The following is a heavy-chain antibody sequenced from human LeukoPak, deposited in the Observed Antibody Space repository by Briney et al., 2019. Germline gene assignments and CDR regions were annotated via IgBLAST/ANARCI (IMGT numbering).Heavy chain of an antibody. D-gene: IGHD1-26*01. CDR2: ISPSSSYI. Sequence: PGGSLRLSCAASGFSFHSYAMTWVRQAPGKGLEWVSSISPSSSYIYYADSVKGRFTISRDNAKNSLYLQMNSLRAEDTALYYCARTSTTVGTSIDYWGQGTLVTVSS. CDR3: ARTSTTVGTSIDY. J-gene: IGHJ4*02. CDR1: GFSFHSYA. V-gene: IGHV3-21*01.